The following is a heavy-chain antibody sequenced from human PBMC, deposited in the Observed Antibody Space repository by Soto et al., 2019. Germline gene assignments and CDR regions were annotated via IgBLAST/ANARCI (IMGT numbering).Heavy chain of an antibody. CDR2: ISYDGSNK. D-gene: IGHD2-2*02. CDR1: GFTFSSYG. CDR3: AKAGGRCSSTSCYTGTYYYYYGMDV. Sequence: GGSLRLSCAASGFTFSSYGMHWVRQAPGKGLEWVAVISYDGSNKYYADSVKGRFTISRDNSKNTLYLQMNSLRAEDTAVYYCAKAGGRCSSTSCYTGTYYYYYGMDVWGQGTTVTVSS. J-gene: IGHJ6*02. V-gene: IGHV3-30*18.